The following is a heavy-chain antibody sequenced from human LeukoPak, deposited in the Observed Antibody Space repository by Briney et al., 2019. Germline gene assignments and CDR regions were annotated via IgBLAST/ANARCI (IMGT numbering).Heavy chain of an antibody. CDR3: ARDLTVGAPNFDY. CDR2: IYSTGST. CDR1: GGSISSYY. D-gene: IGHD1-26*01. Sequence: SETLSLTCTVSGGSISSYYWSWIRQPAGKGLEWIGSIYSTGSTNYNPSLKSRVTMSVDTSKNQFSLRLGSVTAADTAVYYCARDLTVGAPNFDYWGQGTLVTVSS. J-gene: IGHJ4*02. V-gene: IGHV4-4*07.